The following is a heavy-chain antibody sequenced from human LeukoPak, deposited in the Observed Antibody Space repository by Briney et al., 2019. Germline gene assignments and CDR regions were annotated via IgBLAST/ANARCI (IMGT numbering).Heavy chain of an antibody. D-gene: IGHD3-22*01. J-gene: IGHJ4*02. CDR1: GFTVSSNY. Sequence: GGSLRLSCAASGFTVSSNYMSWVRQAPGKGLEWVSVIYSGGSTYYADSVKGRFTISRDNSKNTLYLQMNSLRAEDTAVYYCARGILSYYDSSGYSFDHWGQGTLVTVSS. V-gene: IGHV3-53*01. CDR3: ARGILSYYDSSGYSFDH. CDR2: IYSGGST.